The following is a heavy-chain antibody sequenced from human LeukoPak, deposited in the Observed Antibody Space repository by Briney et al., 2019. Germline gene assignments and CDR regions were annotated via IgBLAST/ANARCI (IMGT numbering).Heavy chain of an antibody. V-gene: IGHV4-34*01. CDR3: ARGYGSGSYYNPSGDY. Sequence: PSETLSLTCAVYGGSFSGYYWSWIRQPPGKGLEWIGEINHSGSTNYNPSLKSRVTISVDTSKNQFSLKLSPVTAADTAVYYCARGYGSGSYYNPSGDYWGQGTLVTVSS. D-gene: IGHD3-10*01. J-gene: IGHJ4*02. CDR2: INHSGST. CDR1: GGSFSGYY.